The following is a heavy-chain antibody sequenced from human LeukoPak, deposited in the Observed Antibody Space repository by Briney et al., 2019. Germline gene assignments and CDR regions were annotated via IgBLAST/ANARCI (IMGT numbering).Heavy chain of an antibody. V-gene: IGHV4-4*09. Sequence: SETLSLTCAVYGGSFSGYYWSWIRQPPGKGLEWIGYIYTSGSTNYNPSLKSRVTISVDTSKNQFSLKLSSVTAADTAVYYCARHEGGSYSLFDYWGQGTLVTVSS. J-gene: IGHJ4*02. CDR3: ARHEGGSYSLFDY. CDR2: IYTSGST. D-gene: IGHD1-26*01. CDR1: GGSFSGYY.